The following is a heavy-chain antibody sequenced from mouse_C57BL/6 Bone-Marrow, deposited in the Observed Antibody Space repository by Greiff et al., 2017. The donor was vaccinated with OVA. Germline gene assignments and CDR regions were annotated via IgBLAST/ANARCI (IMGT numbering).Heavy chain of an antibody. J-gene: IGHJ3*01. Sequence: QVQLQQSGAELARPGASVKLSCKASGYTFTSYGISWVKQRTGQGLEWIGEIYPRSGNTYYNEKFKGKATLTADKSSSTAYMELRSLTSEDSAVYFCARELRSFAYWGQGTLVTVSA. CDR1: GYTFTSYG. V-gene: IGHV1-81*01. CDR3: ARELRSFAY. D-gene: IGHD1-1*01. CDR2: IYPRSGNT.